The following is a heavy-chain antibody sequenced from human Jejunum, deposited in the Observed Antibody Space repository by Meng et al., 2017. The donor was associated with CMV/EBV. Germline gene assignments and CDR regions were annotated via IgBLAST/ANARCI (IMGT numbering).Heavy chain of an antibody. CDR1: GFTFNKHW. CDR2: IKEDGSEK. CDR3: ARDRNLTF. V-gene: IGHV3-7*01. D-gene: IGHD3-9*01. Sequence: SCEGSGFTFNKHWMTWVRQAPGKGLEWVANIKEDGSEKYYVDAVKGRFTISRENVENSLVLQMNSLRADDTAVYYCARDRNLTFWGQGTRVTVSS. J-gene: IGHJ4*02.